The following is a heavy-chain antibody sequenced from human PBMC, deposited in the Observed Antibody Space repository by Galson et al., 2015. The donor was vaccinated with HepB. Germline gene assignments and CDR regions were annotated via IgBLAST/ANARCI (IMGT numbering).Heavy chain of an antibody. Sequence: SLRLSCAASGFTFSSYAMHWVRQAPGKGLEWVAVISYDGSNKYYADSVKGRFTISRDNSKNTLYLQMNSLRAEDTAVYYCARDPSGGFGEFERPGFHRPSYYYYYGMDVWGQGTTVTVSS. V-gene: IGHV3-30*04. CDR2: ISYDGSNK. J-gene: IGHJ6*02. D-gene: IGHD3-10*01. CDR1: GFTFSSYA. CDR3: ARDPSGGFGEFERPGFHRPSYYYYYGMDV.